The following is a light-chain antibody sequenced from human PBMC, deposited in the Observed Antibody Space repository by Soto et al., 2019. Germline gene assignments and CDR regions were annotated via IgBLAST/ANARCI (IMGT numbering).Light chain of an antibody. CDR3: AAWDDSLNGVI. CDR1: SSNIGSHT. CDR2: SNN. Sequence: QSVLTQPPSASGTPGQRITISCSGSSSNIGSHTVNWHQQVPGTAPKLLIYSNNERPSGVPDRFSGSKSGTSASLAISGLQSGDEADYYCAAWDDSLNGVIFGGGTTVTVL. V-gene: IGLV1-44*01. J-gene: IGLJ2*01.